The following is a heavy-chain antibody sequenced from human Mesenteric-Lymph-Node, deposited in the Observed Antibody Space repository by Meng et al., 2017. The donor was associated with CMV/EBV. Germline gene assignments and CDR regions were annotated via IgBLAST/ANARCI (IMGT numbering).Heavy chain of an antibody. CDR1: GYTFTTYG. CDR2: FDPEDGET. Sequence: ASVKVSCKASGYTFTTYGISWVRQAPGQGLEWMGSFDPEDGETVYAQKFQGRVTMTEDTSTETAYMELSSLRSEDTAVYYCARYYDSSGDYYEDFDYWGQGTLVTVSS. D-gene: IGHD3-22*01. J-gene: IGHJ4*02. CDR3: ARYYDSSGDYYEDFDY. V-gene: IGHV1-24*01.